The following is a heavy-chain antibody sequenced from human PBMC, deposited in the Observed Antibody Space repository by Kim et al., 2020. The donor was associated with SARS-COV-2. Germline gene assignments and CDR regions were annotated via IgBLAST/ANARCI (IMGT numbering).Heavy chain of an antibody. CDR2: ISGSGSSS. V-gene: IGHV3-23*01. J-gene: IGHJ4*02. D-gene: IGHD6-25*01. CDR1: GFTFSNYA. Sequence: GGSLRLSCAASGFTFSNYAMNWVRQAPGKGLEWVSAISGSGSSSYYDDSVSGRSTITRDNSKNTLYLQMNSLRAEDTTVYYCAKAGGGSGYYFFGYWGQGTLVTVSS. CDR3: AKAGGGSGYYFFGY.